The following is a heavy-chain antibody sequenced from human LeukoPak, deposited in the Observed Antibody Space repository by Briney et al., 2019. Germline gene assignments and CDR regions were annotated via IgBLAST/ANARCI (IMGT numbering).Heavy chain of an antibody. CDR2: IWYDGSNK. CDR1: GFTFSSYG. V-gene: IGHV3-33*01. J-gene: IGHJ4*02. CDR3: ARDCSGGSCYSPNFDY. Sequence: GRSLRLSCAASGFTFSSYGMHWVRQAPGKGLEWVAVIWYDGSNKYYADSVKGRFTISRDNSKNTLYLQMNSLRAEDTAVYYCARDCSGGSCYSPNFDYWGQGTLVTVSS. D-gene: IGHD2-15*01.